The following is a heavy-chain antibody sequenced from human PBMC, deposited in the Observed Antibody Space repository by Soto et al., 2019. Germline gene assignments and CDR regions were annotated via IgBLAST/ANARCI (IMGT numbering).Heavy chain of an antibody. CDR2: INPGKGYS. CDR3: ASRPGLDTGPFDY. J-gene: IGHJ4*02. D-gene: IGHD1-1*01. CDR1: GFTFTTHP. Sequence: QVHLVQSGAEVREPGASVKISCKASGFTFTTHPIHWVRQAPDQRLEWMGWINPGKGYSDYSQKFQGRVTFTRDTSANTAYMELNSLRAEDTALYYCASRPGLDTGPFDYWGQGTLVTVSS. V-gene: IGHV1-3*01.